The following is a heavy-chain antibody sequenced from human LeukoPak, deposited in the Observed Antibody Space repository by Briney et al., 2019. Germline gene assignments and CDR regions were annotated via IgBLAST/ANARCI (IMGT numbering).Heavy chain of an antibody. V-gene: IGHV1-18*01. D-gene: IGHD3-3*01. CDR2: ISAYNGNT. J-gene: IGHJ4*03. Sequence: ASVKVSCKASGYTFTSYGISWVRQAPGQGLEWMGWISAYNGNTNYAQKLQGRVTMTTDTSTSTAYMELRSLRSDDTAVYYCARMRTIFGVVIILGYFDYWGQGTLVTVSS. CDR3: ARMRTIFGVVIILGYFDY. CDR1: GYTFTSYG.